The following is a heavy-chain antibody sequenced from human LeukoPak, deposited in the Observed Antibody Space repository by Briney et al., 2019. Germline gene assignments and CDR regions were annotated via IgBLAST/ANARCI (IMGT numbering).Heavy chain of an antibody. J-gene: IGHJ4*02. CDR2: IYYSGST. CDR1: GGSISSSSYY. CDR3: ARADSSSWGYYFDY. D-gene: IGHD6-13*01. V-gene: IGHV4-39*07. Sequence: SETLSLTCTVSGGSISSSSYYWGWIRQPPGKGLEWIGSIYYSGSTYYNPSLKSRVTISVDTSKNQFSLKLSSVTAADTAVYYCARADSSSWGYYFDYWGQGTLVTVSS.